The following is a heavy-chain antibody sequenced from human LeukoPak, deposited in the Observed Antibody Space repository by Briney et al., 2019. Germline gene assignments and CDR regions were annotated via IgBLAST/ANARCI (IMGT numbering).Heavy chain of an antibody. D-gene: IGHD2-2*01. CDR2: ISSSSSYI. CDR3: TRDLNIVVPTATMRAYFYMDV. CDR1: GFTFSSYS. Sequence: GGSLRLSCAASGFTFSSYSMNWVRQAPGKGLEWVSSISSSSSYIYYADSVKGRFTISRDNARNSLYLQMNSLRAEDTAVYYCTRDLNIVVPTATMRAYFYMDVWGKGTTVTVSS. V-gene: IGHV3-21*01. J-gene: IGHJ6*03.